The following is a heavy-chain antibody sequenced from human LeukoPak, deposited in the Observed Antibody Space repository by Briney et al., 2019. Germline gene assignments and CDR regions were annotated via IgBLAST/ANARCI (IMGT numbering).Heavy chain of an antibody. D-gene: IGHD3-16*01. J-gene: IGHJ4*02. CDR2: ISYDGSNK. CDR1: GFTFSSYA. Sequence: PGGSLRLSCAASGFTFSSYAMHWVRQAPGKGLEWVAVISYDGSNKYYADSVKGRFTISRDNAKNSLYLQMNSLRAEDTAVYYCAREVDYVSFDYWGQGTLVTVSS. V-gene: IGHV3-30*04. CDR3: AREVDYVSFDY.